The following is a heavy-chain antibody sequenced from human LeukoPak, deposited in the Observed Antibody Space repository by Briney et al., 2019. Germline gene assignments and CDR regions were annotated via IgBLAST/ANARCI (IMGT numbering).Heavy chain of an antibody. Sequence: GGSLRLSCAASGFTFSSYAMTWVRQAPGKGPEWVSSISSSSSYIYYADSVKGRFTISRDNAKNSLYLQMNSLRAEDTAVYYCARDPETSSSWYTGHYWGQGTLVTVSS. J-gene: IGHJ4*02. CDR3: ARDPETSSSWYTGHY. D-gene: IGHD6-13*01. V-gene: IGHV3-21*01. CDR1: GFTFSSYA. CDR2: ISSSSSYI.